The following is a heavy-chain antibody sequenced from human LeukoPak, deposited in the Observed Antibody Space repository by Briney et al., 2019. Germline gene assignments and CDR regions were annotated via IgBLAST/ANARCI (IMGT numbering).Heavy chain of an antibody. J-gene: IGHJ4*03. CDR2: ISYDVSNN. CDR3: ATYQATGGWRYNIVA. V-gene: IGHV3-30*03. D-gene: IGHD2-21*01. Sequence: MRWDRQAPGKGLEWVAFISYDVSNNYYADSVKGRLTISRDNSKNTLFLQMSSLRAQDTALYYCATYQATGGWRYNIVAWGPGDPVTVSA.